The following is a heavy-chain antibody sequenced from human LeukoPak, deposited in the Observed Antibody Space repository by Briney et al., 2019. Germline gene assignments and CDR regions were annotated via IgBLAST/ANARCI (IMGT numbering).Heavy chain of an antibody. CDR2: IYSGGST. V-gene: IGHV3-53*01. CDR1: GFTVSSNY. J-gene: IGHJ3*02. Sequence: PGGSLRLSCAASGFTVSSNYMSWVRQAPGKGLEWVSVIYSGGSTYYADSVKGRFTISRDNSKNTLYLQMNSLRAEDTAVYYCAREYGDYVLDAFDIWGQGTMVTVSS. CDR3: AREYGDYVLDAFDI. D-gene: IGHD4-17*01.